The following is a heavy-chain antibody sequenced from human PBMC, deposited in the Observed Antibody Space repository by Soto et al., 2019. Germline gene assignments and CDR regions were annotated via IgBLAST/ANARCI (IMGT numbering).Heavy chain of an antibody. V-gene: IGHV4-31*03. Sequence: SSETLSLTCTVSGGSISSGDYYWSWIRQHPGKGLEWIGYIYYSGSTYYNPSLKSRVTISVDTSKNQFSLKLSSVTAADTAVYYCARALWSGFGMDVWGQGPTMTFSS. CDR1: GGSISSGDYY. J-gene: IGHJ6*02. CDR3: ARALWSGFGMDV. D-gene: IGHD3-3*01. CDR2: IYYSGST.